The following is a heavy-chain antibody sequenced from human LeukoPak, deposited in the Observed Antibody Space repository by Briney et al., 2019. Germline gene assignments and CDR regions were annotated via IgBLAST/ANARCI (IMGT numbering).Heavy chain of an antibody. Sequence: PGGSLRLSCAASGFTFSSYTMSWVRQAPGKGLEWVSTITTSDGNTYYADSVKGRFTVSRDNSKNTLYLQMNSLSAEDTAVYYCAKGPAPYCSGGSCYSPHWYFDLWGRGTLVTVSS. J-gene: IGHJ2*01. CDR1: GFTFSSYT. D-gene: IGHD2-15*01. CDR3: AKGPAPYCSGGSCYSPHWYFDL. V-gene: IGHV3-23*01. CDR2: ITTSDGNT.